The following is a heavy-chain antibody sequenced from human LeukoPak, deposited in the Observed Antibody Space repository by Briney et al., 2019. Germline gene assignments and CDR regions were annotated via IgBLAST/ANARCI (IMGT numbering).Heavy chain of an antibody. V-gene: IGHV1-18*01. Sequence: ASVNVSCKASGYTFTNYAISWVRQAPGQGLEWMGWISAYNGNTNYAQKVQGRVTMTTDTSTSTAYMELRSLRSDDTAVYYCARSPGIAAAGPTGNYFDPWGQGTLVTVSS. CDR1: GYTFTNYA. D-gene: IGHD6-13*01. J-gene: IGHJ5*02. CDR2: ISAYNGNT. CDR3: ARSPGIAAAGPTGNYFDP.